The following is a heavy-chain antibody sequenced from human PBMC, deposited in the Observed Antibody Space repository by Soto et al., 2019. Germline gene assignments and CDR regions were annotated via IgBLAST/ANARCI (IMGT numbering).Heavy chain of an antibody. CDR1: GFTFSDHW. D-gene: IGHD2-15*01. CDR3: TRGYCSGGSCYYEYYFDY. CDR2: IKRDGSDI. J-gene: IGHJ4*02. V-gene: IGHV3-7*03. Sequence: EVQLVESGGGLVQPGGSLRVSCAASGFTFSDHWMSWVRQAPGKGLEFVANIKRDGSDIFYVDSVKGRFTISRDNANNALYLQMSRLRIEDTAVYYCTRGYCSGGSCYYEYYFDYWGQGALVTVSS.